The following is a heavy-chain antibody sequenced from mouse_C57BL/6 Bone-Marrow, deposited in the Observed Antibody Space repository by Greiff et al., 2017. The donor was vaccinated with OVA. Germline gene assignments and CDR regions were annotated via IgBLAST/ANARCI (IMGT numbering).Heavy chain of an antibody. CDR3: SRHYYYYAMDY. CDR1: GFTFSDYY. D-gene: IGHD1-1*01. J-gene: IGHJ4*01. V-gene: IGHV5-12*01. CDR2: ISNGGGST. Sequence: EVMLVESGGGLVQPGGSLKLSCAASGFTFSDYYMYWVRQTPEKRLEWVAYISNGGGSTYYPATVKGRFTITRDNAKNTLYLQMSRLESEDTAMYYCSRHYYYYAMDYWGQGPSVTVAS.